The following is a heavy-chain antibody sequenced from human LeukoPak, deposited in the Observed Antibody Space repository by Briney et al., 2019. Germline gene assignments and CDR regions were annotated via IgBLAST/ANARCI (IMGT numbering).Heavy chain of an antibody. CDR2: IYSGGTT. V-gene: IGHV3-66*01. CDR3: ARDVDFSLDH. Sequence: GGSLRLSCAASGLTVSNNFMSWARQAPGKGLEWVSIIYSGGTTYYGDSVKGRFTISRDNSKNTLYLQMNSLRAEDTAVYYCARDVDFSLDHWGQGTLVAVSS. J-gene: IGHJ4*02. D-gene: IGHD4-11*01. CDR1: GLTVSNNF.